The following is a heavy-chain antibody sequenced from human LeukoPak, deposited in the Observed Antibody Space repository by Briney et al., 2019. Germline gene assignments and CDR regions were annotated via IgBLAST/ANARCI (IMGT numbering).Heavy chain of an antibody. CDR1: GFTFSSYW. Sequence: GGSLRLSCAASGFTFSSYWMSWVRQAPGKGLEWVANIKQDGSEKYYVDSVKGRFTISRDNAKYSLYLQMNSLRAEDTAVYYCARDSVDFAFDYWGQGTLVTVSS. V-gene: IGHV3-7*01. CDR2: IKQDGSEK. CDR3: ARDSVDFAFDY. J-gene: IGHJ4*02. D-gene: IGHD3/OR15-3a*01.